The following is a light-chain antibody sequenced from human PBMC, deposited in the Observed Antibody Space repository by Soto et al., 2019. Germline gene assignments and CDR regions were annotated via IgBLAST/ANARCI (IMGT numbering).Light chain of an antibody. CDR3: QQLKSYPLT. Sequence: DIQLTQSPSFLSASVGDRVTITCRASQGITPYLAWYQQKPGKATKLLIYAASTLQSGVPSSFSGSGSGTEFTLAISSLQPEDFAIYYCQQLKSYPLTFGGGTKVEIK. CDR2: AAS. V-gene: IGKV1-9*01. CDR1: QGITPY. J-gene: IGKJ4*01.